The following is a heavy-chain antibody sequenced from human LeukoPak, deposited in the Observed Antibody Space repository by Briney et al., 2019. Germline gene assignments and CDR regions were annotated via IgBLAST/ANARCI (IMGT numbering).Heavy chain of an antibody. Sequence: PGGSLRLSCAASGFTFSSYAMHWVRQAPGKGLEWVAVISYDGSNKYYADSVKGRFTISRDNSKTTLYLQMNNLRPEDTAVYYCANLGSGSTGFQMNYFDYWGQGTLVTVSS. CDR1: GFTFSSYA. J-gene: IGHJ4*02. V-gene: IGHV3-30-3*01. CDR3: ANLGSGSTGFQMNYFDY. D-gene: IGHD6-19*01. CDR2: ISYDGSNK.